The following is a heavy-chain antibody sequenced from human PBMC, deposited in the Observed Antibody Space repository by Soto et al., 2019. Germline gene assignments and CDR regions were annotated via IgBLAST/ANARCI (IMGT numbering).Heavy chain of an antibody. CDR2: IAPHRDGT. CDR3: SRAPYGDNAFDI. Sequence: QVQVVQSGAEVKKPGASVKVSCKASGYSFTDYYMHWIRQAPGQGLEWMGWIAPHRDGTEFAQKFQGRITLTGDTSTSTAYMELKGLTSADKAVYFCSRAPYGDNAFDICGQRTVVTLSS. V-gene: IGHV1-2*02. D-gene: IGHD4-17*01. CDR1: GYSFTDYY. J-gene: IGHJ3*02.